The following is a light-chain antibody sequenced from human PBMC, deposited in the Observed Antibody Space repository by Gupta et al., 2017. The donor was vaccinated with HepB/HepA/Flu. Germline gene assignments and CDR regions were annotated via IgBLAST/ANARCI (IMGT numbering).Light chain of an antibody. CDR3: KAYATTYTYV. CDR1: SSDVGAQNF. Sequence: QSALTQPASVSGSPGQSITISSTRTSSDVGAQNFVSWYQQHPGKAPKLIIYDVFNRPSGVSNRFSGSKSGNTASLTISGLQAEDEADHHCKAYATTYTYVFGTGTKVTVL. V-gene: IGLV2-14*03. J-gene: IGLJ1*01. CDR2: DVF.